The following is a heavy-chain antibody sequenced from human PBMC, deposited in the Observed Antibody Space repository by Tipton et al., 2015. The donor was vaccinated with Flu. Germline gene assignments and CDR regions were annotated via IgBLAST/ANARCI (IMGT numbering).Heavy chain of an antibody. CDR3: ARGGYDFLQPYDY. CDR1: GFTFSSYS. V-gene: IGHV3-21*01. D-gene: IGHD5-12*01. J-gene: IGHJ4*02. CDR2: ISSSSSYI. Sequence: GSLRLSCAASGFTFSSYSMNWVRQAPGKGLEWVSSISSSSSYIYYADSVKGRFTISRDNAKNSLYLQMNSLRAEDTAVYYCARGGYDFLQPYDYWGQGTLVPVSS.